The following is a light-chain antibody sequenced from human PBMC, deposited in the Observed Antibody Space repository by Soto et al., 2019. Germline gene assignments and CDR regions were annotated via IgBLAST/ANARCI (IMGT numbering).Light chain of an antibody. CDR2: DVS. CDR1: SSDVGDYNY. J-gene: IGLJ3*02. V-gene: IGLV2-11*01. Sequence: QSVLTQPRSVSGSPGQSVTISCTGTSSDVGDYNYVSWYQQYPGKAPKLVIYDVSKRPSGVPHRFSGSKSGNTASLTISGRQAEDEDDYYCWSFEGSYTLLVFGGGTQRTVL. CDR3: WSFEGSYTLLV.